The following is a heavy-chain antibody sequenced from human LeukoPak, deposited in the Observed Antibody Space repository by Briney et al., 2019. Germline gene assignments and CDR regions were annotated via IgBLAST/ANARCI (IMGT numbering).Heavy chain of an antibody. D-gene: IGHD3-22*01. CDR1: GFTFTAYY. CDR3: ARDYYDSSGFGAFDI. V-gene: IGHV1-2*02. CDR2: INPNSGGT. Sequence: ASVKVSCKASGFTFTAYYMHWVRQAPGQGLEWMGWINPNSGGTNYAQKFQGRVTMTRDTSISTAYMELSRLRSDDTAVYYCARDYYDSSGFGAFDIWGQGTMVTVSS. J-gene: IGHJ3*02.